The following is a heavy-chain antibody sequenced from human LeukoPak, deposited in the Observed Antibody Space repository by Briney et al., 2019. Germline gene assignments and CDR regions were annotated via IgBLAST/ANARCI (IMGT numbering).Heavy chain of an antibody. J-gene: IGHJ6*03. CDR1: GGSISSSSYY. CDR3: ARGTVPMTEKRSIAVAGSSGDYYYYYMDV. CDR2: IYYSGST. V-gene: IGHV4-39*01. Sequence: PSETLSLTCTVSGGSISSSSYYWGWIRQPPGKGLEWIGSIYYSGSTYYNPSLKSRVTISVDTSKNQFSLKLSSVTAADTAVYYCARGTVPMTEKRSIAVAGSSGDYYYYYMDVWGKGTTVTVSS. D-gene: IGHD6-19*01.